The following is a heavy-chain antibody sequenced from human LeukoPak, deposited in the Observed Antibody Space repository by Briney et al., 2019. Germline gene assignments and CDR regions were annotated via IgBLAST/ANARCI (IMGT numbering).Heavy chain of an antibody. V-gene: IGHV3-30*18. J-gene: IGHJ5*02. D-gene: IGHD6-13*01. CDR3: AKSAVSNRWAQALDP. CDR2: ISYDGSTK. CDR1: GFTFSSSG. Sequence: PGGSLRLSCAASGFTFSSSGMHWVRRAPGKGLEWVSVISYDGSTKYYADSVKGRFTISRDNSNNTLYLQMNSLKSEDTAFYSCAKSAVSNRWAQALDPWGQGTLVTVSS.